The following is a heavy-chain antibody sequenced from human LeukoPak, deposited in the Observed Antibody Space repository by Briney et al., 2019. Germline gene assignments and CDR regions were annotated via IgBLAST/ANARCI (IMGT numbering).Heavy chain of an antibody. J-gene: IGHJ4*02. CDR2: IRYDGSNK. D-gene: IGHD4-23*01. V-gene: IGHV3-30*02. Sequence: PGGSLRPSCAASGLTFSSYGMHSVRQAPGKGLEWVAFIRYDGSNKYYADSGNDRFTISRDNSKNTLYLQMNSLRAEDTAVYYCAKERDDYGGSAFDYWGQGTLVTVSS. CDR1: GLTFSSYG. CDR3: AKERDDYGGSAFDY.